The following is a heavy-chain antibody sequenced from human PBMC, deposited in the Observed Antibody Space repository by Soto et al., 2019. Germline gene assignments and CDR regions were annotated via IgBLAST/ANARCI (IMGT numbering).Heavy chain of an antibody. V-gene: IGHV6-1*01. D-gene: IGHD3-10*01. CDR2: TYYRSKWYN. CDR3: AQEYYYGSGSYANWFDP. J-gene: IGHJ5*02. CDR1: GDSVSSNSAA. Sequence: PSQTLSLTCAISGDSVSSNSAAWNWIRQSPSRGLEWLGRTYYRSKWYNDYAVSVKSRITINPDTSKNQFSLQLNSVTPEDTAVYYCAQEYYYGSGSYANWFDPWGQGTLVTVSS.